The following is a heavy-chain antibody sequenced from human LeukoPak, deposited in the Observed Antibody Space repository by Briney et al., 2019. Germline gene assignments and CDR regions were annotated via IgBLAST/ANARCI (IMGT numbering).Heavy chain of an antibody. V-gene: IGHV5-51*01. CDR2: IYPGDSHT. CDR1: GYRFTSYY. D-gene: IGHD2-2*01. Sequence: GESLKISCESSGYRFTSYYIGWVRQMSGKGLELMGIIYPGDSHTRYSPSFQGQVTNSADKSISTAYLQWSSLKASDTAMYYCARGVVPAADDAFDIWGQGTMVTVSS. J-gene: IGHJ3*02. CDR3: ARGVVPAADDAFDI.